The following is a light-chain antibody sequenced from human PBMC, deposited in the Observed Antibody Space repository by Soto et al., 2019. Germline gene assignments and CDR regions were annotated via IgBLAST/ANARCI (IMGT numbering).Light chain of an antibody. CDR1: QSVSSY. J-gene: IGKJ1*01. CDR2: DAS. Sequence: EIVWRQSPANLALSSGERATLSCRASQSVSSYLAWYQQKPGQAPRLLIYDASNRATGIPARFSGSGSGTDFTLTVSGLEPEDFPVYYGRQRSTWGRTTDQGTKVDIK. CDR3: RQRSTWGRT. V-gene: IGKV3-11*01.